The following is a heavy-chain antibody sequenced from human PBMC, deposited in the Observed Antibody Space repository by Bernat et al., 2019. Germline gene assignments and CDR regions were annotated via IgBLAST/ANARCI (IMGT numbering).Heavy chain of an antibody. CDR3: ATHSWLTPYYVDY. J-gene: IGHJ4*02. D-gene: IGHD2-15*01. Sequence: EVQLLESGGGLVQPGGSLRLSCAASGFTFSSYAMSWVRQAPGKGLEWVSAISGSGGSTYCADSVKGRFTISRDNSKNTLYRQMNSLRAEDTAVYYCATHSWLTPYYVDYWGQGTLVTVSS. V-gene: IGHV3-23*01. CDR1: GFTFSSYA. CDR2: ISGSGGST.